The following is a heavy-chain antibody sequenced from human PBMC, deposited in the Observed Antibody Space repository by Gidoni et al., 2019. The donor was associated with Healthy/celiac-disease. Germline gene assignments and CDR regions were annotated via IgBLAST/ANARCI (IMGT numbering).Heavy chain of an antibody. CDR1: GGSSSSSSYY. J-gene: IGHJ4*02. D-gene: IGHD6-19*01. CDR3: ASYSSGRRYFDY. CDR2: IYYSGST. Sequence: QLQLQESGPGLVKPSETLSLTCTASGGSSSSSSYYWGWIRQPPGKGLEWIGSIYYSGSTYYNPSLKSRVTISVDTSKNQFSLKLSSVTAADTAVYYCASYSSGRRYFDYWGQGTLVTVSS. V-gene: IGHV4-39*01.